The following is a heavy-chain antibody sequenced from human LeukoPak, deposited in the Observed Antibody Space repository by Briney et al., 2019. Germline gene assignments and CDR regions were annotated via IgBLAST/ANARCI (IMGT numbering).Heavy chain of an antibody. V-gene: IGHV3-7*01. CDR1: GFTFSSYW. Sequence: GGSLRLSCAASGFTFSSYWMSWVRQAPGKGLEWVATIRQDGSQKYYVDSVKGRFTISRDNAKNSLYLQMNSLRAEDTAVYYCARGDYDYVWGSYRPTALDYWGQGTLVTVSS. J-gene: IGHJ4*02. CDR3: ARGDYDYVWGSYRPTALDY. D-gene: IGHD3-16*02. CDR2: IRQDGSQK.